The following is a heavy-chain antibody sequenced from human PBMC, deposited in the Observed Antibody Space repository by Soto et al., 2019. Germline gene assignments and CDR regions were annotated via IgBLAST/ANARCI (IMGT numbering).Heavy chain of an antibody. D-gene: IGHD3-10*01. J-gene: IGHJ2*01. CDR2: VSASGLNT. V-gene: IGHV3-23*01. CDR1: GFTFSTYA. CDR3: AKLTRSSYNLPYFDL. Sequence: GGSLRLSCAASGFTFSTYAMAWVRQAPGKGLEWVSGVSASGLNTDYADSVKGRFTISRDNPKNTLYLQMDSLRAEDTAVYYCAKLTRSSYNLPYFDLWGRGTLVTVSS.